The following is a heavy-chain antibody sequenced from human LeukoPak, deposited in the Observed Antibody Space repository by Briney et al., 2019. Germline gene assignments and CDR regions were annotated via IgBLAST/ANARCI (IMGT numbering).Heavy chain of an antibody. CDR1: GFTFSSYA. J-gene: IGHJ4*02. Sequence: PGGSLRLSCAASGFTFSSYAMSWARQAPGKGLEWVSAISGSGGSTYYADSVKGRFTISRDNSKNTLYLQMNSLRAEDTAVYYCAKCRPKGSSTYYFDYWGQGTLVTVSS. V-gene: IGHV3-23*01. CDR3: AKCRPKGSSTYYFDY. CDR2: ISGSGGST. D-gene: IGHD6-6*01.